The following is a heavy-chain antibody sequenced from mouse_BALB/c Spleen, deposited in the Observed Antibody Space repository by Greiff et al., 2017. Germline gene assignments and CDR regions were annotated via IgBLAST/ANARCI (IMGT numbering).Heavy chain of an antibody. V-gene: IGHV2-2*02. CDR3: ARNGYYGSSRYWYFDV. D-gene: IGHD1-1*01. CDR2: IWSGGST. CDR1: GFSLTSYG. Sequence: VKLVESGPGLVQPSQSLSITCTVSGFSLTSYGVHWVRQSPGKGLEWLGVIWSGGSTDYNAAFISRLSISKDNSKSQVFFKMNSLQANDTAIYYCARNGYYGSSRYWYFDVWGAGTTVTVSA. J-gene: IGHJ1*01.